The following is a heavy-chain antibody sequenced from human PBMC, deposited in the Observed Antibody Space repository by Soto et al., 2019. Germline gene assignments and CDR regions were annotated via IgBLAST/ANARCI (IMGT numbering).Heavy chain of an antibody. CDR1: GDSCSTSNYY. V-gene: IGHV4-39*01. CDR3: ARRGGGDSLFDS. J-gene: IGHJ4*02. CDR2: IFYGGGTGVT. Sequence: SETLSLTCTFSGDSCSTSNYYWGWIRQPPGKGLEWIGNIFYGGGTGVTYYNPSLKSRVIISVDTSKNQFSLKLRSITAADTAFYFCARRGGGDSLFDSWGQGKLVPVSS. D-gene: IGHD4-17*01.